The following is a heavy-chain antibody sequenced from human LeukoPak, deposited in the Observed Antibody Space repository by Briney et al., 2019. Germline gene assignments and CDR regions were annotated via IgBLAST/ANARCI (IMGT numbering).Heavy chain of an antibody. CDR3: ARAMTTVTTIDY. V-gene: IGHV1-69*04. CDR1: VGTFSSYA. CDR2: IIPILGIA. Sequence: ASVRVSCKASVGTFSSYAISWVRQAPGRGLEWMGRIIPILGIANYAQKFQGRVTITADKSTSTAYMELSTLTSEYTAVYYCARAMTTVTTIDYWGQGTLVTASS. J-gene: IGHJ4*02. D-gene: IGHD4-17*01.